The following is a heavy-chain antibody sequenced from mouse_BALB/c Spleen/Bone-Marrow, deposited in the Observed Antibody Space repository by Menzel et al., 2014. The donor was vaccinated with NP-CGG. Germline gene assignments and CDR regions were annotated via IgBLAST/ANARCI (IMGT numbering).Heavy chain of an antibody. D-gene: IGHD3-3*01. CDR2: IFPGNIST. Sequence: VQLQQSGAELVKPGASVKLSCKASGYTFTTSGINWVRQRPEQGLAWIGRIFPGNISTEYNEKFKVKATLTTDKASSTAYMQLSRLTSEDSAVYFCSRGGSLGGYFDVWGAGTTVTVSS. CDR3: SRGGSLGGYFDV. J-gene: IGHJ1*01. V-gene: IGHV1-77*01. CDR1: GYTFTTSG.